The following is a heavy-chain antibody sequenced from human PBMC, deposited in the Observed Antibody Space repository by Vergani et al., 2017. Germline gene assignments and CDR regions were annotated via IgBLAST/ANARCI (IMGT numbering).Heavy chain of an antibody. CDR3: ATTLISVAATNFDY. J-gene: IGHJ4*02. CDR1: GYSICSVYY. V-gene: IGHV4-38-2*01. D-gene: IGHD6-19*01. CDR2: IYHSGNT. Sequence: QVQLQGSGPGLGKPSETLSPTCVVLGYSICSVYYWGWIREPPGKGLEWIGTIYHSGNTYYNTPCKSRVTISVDTSKNQFSLKLSSVTAADTAVYYCATTLISVAATNFDYWGQGTLVTVSS.